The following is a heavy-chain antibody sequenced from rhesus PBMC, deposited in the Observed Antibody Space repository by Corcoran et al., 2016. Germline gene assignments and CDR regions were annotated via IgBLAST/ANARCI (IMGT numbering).Heavy chain of an antibody. Sequence: QVQLQESGPELVKPSETLSLTCAVSGGSISSNYWSWSRQPPGMGLEWIGYVGGSSGSTNYHPSLKSRVTILTDTSKNQFSLKLSSVTAADTAVYYCARHEYRIHYFDYWGQGVLVTVSS. CDR3: ARHEYRIHYFDY. D-gene: IGHD4-23*01. V-gene: IGHV4-165*01. CDR1: GGSISSNY. CDR2: VGGSSGST. J-gene: IGHJ4*01.